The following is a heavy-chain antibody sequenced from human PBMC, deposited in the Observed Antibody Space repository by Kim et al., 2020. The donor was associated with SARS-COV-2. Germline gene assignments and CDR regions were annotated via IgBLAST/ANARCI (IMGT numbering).Heavy chain of an antibody. V-gene: IGHV3-23*01. CDR1: GFTFSSYA. CDR2: ISGSGAST. D-gene: IGHD6-19*01. J-gene: IGHJ4*02. Sequence: GGSLRLSCAASGFTFSSYAMSWVRQAPGKGLEWVSGISGSGASTYYADSVKGRFTISRDTSKNTLYLQMNSLRAEDTAIYYCARDSSSGWYHPLDYWGPG. CDR3: ARDSSSGWYHPLDY.